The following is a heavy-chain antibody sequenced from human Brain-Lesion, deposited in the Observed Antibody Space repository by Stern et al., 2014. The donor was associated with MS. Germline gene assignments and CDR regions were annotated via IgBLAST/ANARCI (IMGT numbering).Heavy chain of an antibody. D-gene: IGHD4-23*01. J-gene: IGHJ4*02. V-gene: IGHV4-30-2*01. CDR3: ARIFGGNFDN. Sequence: QLVESGSGLVKPSQTLSLTCAVSGGSISRGDYSWSWIRQPPGKSLEWIGYIVHSGSTYYNPSLKSRVSISVDRSKNQFSLKLSSVTAADTAMYYCARIFGGNFDNWGQGTLVTVSS. CDR2: IVHSGST. CDR1: GGSISRGDYS.